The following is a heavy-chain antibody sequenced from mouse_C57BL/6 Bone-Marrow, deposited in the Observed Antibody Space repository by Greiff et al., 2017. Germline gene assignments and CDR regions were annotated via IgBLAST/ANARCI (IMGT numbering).Heavy chain of an antibody. J-gene: IGHJ4*01. CDR2: FNPSTGGT. CDR1: GYSFTGYY. Sequence: VQLKQSGPELVKPGASVKISCKASGYSFTGYYMNWVKQSPEKSLEWIGEFNPSTGGTTYNQKFKAKATLTVDKSSSTAYMQLKSLTSEDSAVYYCARGGGMDYWGQGTSVTVSS. V-gene: IGHV1-42*01. CDR3: ARGGGMDY.